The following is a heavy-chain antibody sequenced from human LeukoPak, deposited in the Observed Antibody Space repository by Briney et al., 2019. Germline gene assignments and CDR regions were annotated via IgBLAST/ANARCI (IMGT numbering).Heavy chain of an antibody. D-gene: IGHD3-22*01. J-gene: IGHJ5*02. V-gene: IGHV3-30-3*01. CDR3: AREYSSGYYNWFDP. CDR2: ISYDGSNK. Sequence: QPGESLRLSCAASGFTFSSYAMHWVRQAPGKGLEWVAVISYDGSNKYYADSVKGRFTISRDNSKNTLYLQMNSLRAEDTAVYYCAREYSSGYYNWFDPWGQGTLVTVSS. CDR1: GFTFSSYA.